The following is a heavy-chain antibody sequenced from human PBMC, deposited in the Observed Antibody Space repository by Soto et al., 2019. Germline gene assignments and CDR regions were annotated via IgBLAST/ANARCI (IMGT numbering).Heavy chain of an antibody. D-gene: IGHD6-6*01. CDR1: GGTFSSYA. Sequence: ASVKVSCKASGGTFSSYAISWVRQAPGQGLEWMGGIIPIFGTANYAQKFQGRVTITADESTSTAYMELSSLRSEDTAVYYCARGMEYSSSSGDYFYYGMDVWGQGTTVTVSS. CDR3: ARGMEYSSSSGDYFYYGMDV. CDR2: IIPIFGTA. J-gene: IGHJ6*02. V-gene: IGHV1-69*13.